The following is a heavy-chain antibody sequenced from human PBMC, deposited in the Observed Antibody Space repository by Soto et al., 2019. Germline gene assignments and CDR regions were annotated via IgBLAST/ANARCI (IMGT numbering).Heavy chain of an antibody. J-gene: IGHJ6*02. CDR3: ARDKPAITMVRGANYGMDV. CDR1: GYTFTSYG. Sequence: QAQLVQSGAEVKKPGASVKVSCKASGYTFTSYGISWVRQAPGQGLEWMGWISAYNGNTNYAQKLQGRVTMTTDTSTSTAYMELRSLRSDDTAVYYCARDKPAITMVRGANYGMDVWGQGTTVTVSS. D-gene: IGHD3-10*01. V-gene: IGHV1-18*01. CDR2: ISAYNGNT.